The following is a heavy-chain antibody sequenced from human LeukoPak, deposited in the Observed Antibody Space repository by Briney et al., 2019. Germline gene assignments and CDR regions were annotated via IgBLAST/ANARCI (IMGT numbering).Heavy chain of an antibody. D-gene: IGHD1-26*01. CDR3: ARDRGSYSLNWFDP. CDR1: GGSISSYY. CDR2: IYTSGST. Sequence: PSETLSLTCTVSGGSISSYYWSWIRQPAGKGLEWIGRIYTSGSTNYNPSLKSRVTMSVDTSKNQFSLKLSSVTAADTAVYYCARDRGSYSLNWFDPWGQGTLVTVSS. V-gene: IGHV4-4*07. J-gene: IGHJ5*02.